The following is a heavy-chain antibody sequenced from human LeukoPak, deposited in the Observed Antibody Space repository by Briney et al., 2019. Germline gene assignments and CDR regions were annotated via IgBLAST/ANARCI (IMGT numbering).Heavy chain of an antibody. CDR3: VTSEICCDSSGSL. D-gene: IGHD3-22*01. Sequence: GESLKISCKGAGYSFYNYWIGWVRQMPGKGLEWIGIMYPGDSDNKYSPSFRGRVTISVDKSTSTAYLQWSSLKASDSAMYYCVTSEICCDSSGSLWGQGTPVTVSS. V-gene: IGHV5-51*01. CDR2: MYPGDSDN. CDR1: GYSFYNYW. J-gene: IGHJ4*02.